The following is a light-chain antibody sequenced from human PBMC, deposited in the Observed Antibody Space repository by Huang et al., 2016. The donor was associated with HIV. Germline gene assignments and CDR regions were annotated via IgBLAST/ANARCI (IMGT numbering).Light chain of an antibody. CDR3: HQRAGWPL. Sequence: EVVLTQSPATLSLSPGERATLSCRASQTISSYLAWYQHQPGQPPRLLIYDTSKWATGIPARFSGSGSGTDFTLTISSLEPEDFAVYYCHQRAGWPLFGGGTKVEIK. CDR1: QTISSY. J-gene: IGKJ4*02. CDR2: DTS. V-gene: IGKV3-11*01.